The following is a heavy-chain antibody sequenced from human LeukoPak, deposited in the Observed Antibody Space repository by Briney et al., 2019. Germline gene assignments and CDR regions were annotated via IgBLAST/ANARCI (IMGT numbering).Heavy chain of an antibody. CDR1: GFTFSSLA. D-gene: IGHD1-1*01. J-gene: IGHJ4*02. Sequence: GGSLRLSCTASGFTFSSLAMTWVRQAPGKGLEGVSTIRSNGDTTYNADSVKGRFTISRDNSKNTLYLELNSLRVEDTATFYCAKGQELDDGVFDSWGQGTMVTVSS. V-gene: IGHV3-23*01. CDR2: IRSNGDTT. CDR3: AKGQELDDGVFDS.